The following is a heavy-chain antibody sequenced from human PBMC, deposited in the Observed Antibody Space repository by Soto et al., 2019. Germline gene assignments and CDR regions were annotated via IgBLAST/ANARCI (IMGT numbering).Heavy chain of an antibody. J-gene: IGHJ3*02. D-gene: IGHD6-19*01. Sequence: QVQLVQSGAEVKKPGSSVKVSCKASGGTFSSYAISWVRQAPGQGLEWMGGIIPIFGTANYAQKFQGRVTMTADESTSTAYMELSSRRSEDAAVYYCARGVGRSGGYDGDGFDIWGQGTMVTVSS. CDR3: ARGVGRSGGYDGDGFDI. CDR1: GGTFSSYA. CDR2: IIPIFGTA. V-gene: IGHV1-69*12.